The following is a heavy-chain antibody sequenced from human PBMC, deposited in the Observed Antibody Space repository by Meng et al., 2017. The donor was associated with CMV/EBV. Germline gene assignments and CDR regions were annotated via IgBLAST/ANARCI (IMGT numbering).Heavy chain of an antibody. Sequence: GESLKISCAASGFTFRSYGMHWVRQAPGKGLEWVAFIWHDGGKTYYADFVKGRFTISRDNSKSTLYLQLNSLRAEDTSLYYCARGHTYRSSSQGFDPWGQGALVTVSS. V-gene: IGHV3-30*02. CDR2: IWHDGGKT. CDR3: ARGHTYRSSSQGFDP. CDR1: GFTFRSYG. J-gene: IGHJ5*02. D-gene: IGHD6-19*01.